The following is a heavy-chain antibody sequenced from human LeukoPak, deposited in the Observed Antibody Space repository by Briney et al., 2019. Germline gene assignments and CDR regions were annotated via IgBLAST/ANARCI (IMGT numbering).Heavy chain of an antibody. Sequence: GGSLRLSCAASGFTFSSYAMHWVRLAPGKGLEWVAVISYDGSNKYYADSVKGRFTISRDNSKNTMYLQMNSLRAEDTAVYYCASGRNYYDSSGYSPLDYWGQGTLVTVSS. J-gene: IGHJ4*02. V-gene: IGHV3-30-3*01. CDR3: ASGRNYYDSSGYSPLDY. CDR2: ISYDGSNK. CDR1: GFTFSSYA. D-gene: IGHD3-22*01.